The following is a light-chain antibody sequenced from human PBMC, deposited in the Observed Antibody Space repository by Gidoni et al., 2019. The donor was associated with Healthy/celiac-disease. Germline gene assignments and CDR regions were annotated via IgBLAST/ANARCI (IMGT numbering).Light chain of an antibody. V-gene: IGKV1-12*02. CDR2: AAS. CDR1: QGISSW. J-gene: IGKJ5*01. Sequence: DIPMTQSPSSVSASVGDRVTITCRASQGISSWLAWSQQKPGKDPKLLIYAASSLQSGVPSRFSGSGSGTDFTLTISSLQPEDFATYYCQQANSFPSITFGQGTRLEIK. CDR3: QQANSFPSIT.